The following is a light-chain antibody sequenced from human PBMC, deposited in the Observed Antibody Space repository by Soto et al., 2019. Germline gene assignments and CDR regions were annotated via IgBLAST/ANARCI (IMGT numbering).Light chain of an antibody. CDR1: SSDVGGYNY. CDR3: SSYTSSSTLVV. V-gene: IGLV2-14*01. CDR2: EVS. J-gene: IGLJ2*01. Sequence: QSVLTQPASVSGSPGQSITISCTGTSSDVGGYNYVSWYQQQAGKAPKLMIFEVSNRPSGVSNRFSGSKSGNTASLTISGLQAEDEADYYCSSYTSSSTLVVFGGGTQLTVL.